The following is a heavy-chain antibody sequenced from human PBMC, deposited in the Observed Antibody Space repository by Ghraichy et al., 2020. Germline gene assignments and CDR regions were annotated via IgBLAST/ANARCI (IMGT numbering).Heavy chain of an antibody. D-gene: IGHD1-1*01. J-gene: IGHJ4*02. CDR3: ARWGTGNLDY. Sequence: GGSLRLSCEASGFIFSGVNMNWVRQAPGKGLEWVANVNQDGSERSYVESVRGRFTISRDNPKKSLYLQMNSLRVEDTAVYYCARWGTGNLDYWGQGTLVTVSS. V-gene: IGHV3-7*01. CDR1: GFIFSGVN. CDR2: VNQDGSER.